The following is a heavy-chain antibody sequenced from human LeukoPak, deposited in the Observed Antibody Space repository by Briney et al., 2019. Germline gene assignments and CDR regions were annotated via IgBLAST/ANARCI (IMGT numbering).Heavy chain of an antibody. CDR3: ARGRWYYDFWSGYSEGFDP. CDR2: FDPEDGET. V-gene: IGHV1-24*01. Sequence: ASVKVSCKVSGYTLTELSMHWVRQAPGKGLEWMGGFDPEDGETIYAQKFQGRVTITRNTSISTAYMELSSLRSEDTAVYYCARGRWYYDFWSGYSEGFDPWGQGTLVTVSS. CDR1: GYTLTELS. D-gene: IGHD3-3*01. J-gene: IGHJ5*02.